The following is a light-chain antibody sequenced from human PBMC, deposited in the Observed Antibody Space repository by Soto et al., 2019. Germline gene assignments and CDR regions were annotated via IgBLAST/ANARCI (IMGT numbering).Light chain of an antibody. Sequence: IVLTQSPGTLSLSPGETATLSCRASHSVISDYLSWYQQKPGQPPRLLIYGASNRATGIPDRFSGSGSGTEFTLTISILEPEDFGMYYCQKYGRSPLFTFGPGTRVDFE. V-gene: IGKV3-20*01. CDR2: GAS. J-gene: IGKJ3*01. CDR3: QKYGRSPLFT. CDR1: HSVISDY.